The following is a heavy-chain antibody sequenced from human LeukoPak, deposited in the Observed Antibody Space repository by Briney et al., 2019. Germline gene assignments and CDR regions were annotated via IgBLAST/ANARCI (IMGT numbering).Heavy chain of an antibody. D-gene: IGHD2-2*01. CDR1: GFTFSSYW. Sequence: PGGSLRLSCVVSGFTFSSYWMSWVRQAPGKGLVWVGNIKEDGSEINYVDSVKGRFTISRDNAKNTLYLQMNSLRADDTAVYYRARDPLQRNVVVPAAQDYWGRGTLVTVSS. CDR2: IKEDGSEI. J-gene: IGHJ4*02. CDR3: ARDPLQRNVVVPAAQDY. V-gene: IGHV3-7*01.